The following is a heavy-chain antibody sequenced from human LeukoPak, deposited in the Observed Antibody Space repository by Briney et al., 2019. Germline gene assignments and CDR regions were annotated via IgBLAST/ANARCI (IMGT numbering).Heavy chain of an antibody. CDR2: FDPEDGET. J-gene: IGHJ5*02. CDR1: RYTLTELS. CDR3: ATGLSREAWFDP. D-gene: IGHD2-2*01. Sequence: ASVKVSCKVSRYTLTELSMHWVRQAPGKGLEWMGGFDPEDGETIYAQKFQGRVTMTEDTSTDTAYMELSSLRSEDTAVYYCATGLSREAWFDPWGQGTLVTVSS. V-gene: IGHV1-24*01.